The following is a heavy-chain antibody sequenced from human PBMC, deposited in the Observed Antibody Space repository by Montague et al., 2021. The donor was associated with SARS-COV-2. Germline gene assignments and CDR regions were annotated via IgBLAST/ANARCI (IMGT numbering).Heavy chain of an antibody. CDR3: ARDKPDYDFWPGYGMDV. Sequence: SETLSLTCTVSGGSISSYYWSWIRQPPGKGLEWIGYIYYSGSTNYNPSLKSRVTISVDTSKNQFSLKLSSVTAADTAVYYCARDKPDYDFWPGYGMDVWRQGTTVTVSS. D-gene: IGHD3-3*01. CDR1: GGSISSYY. V-gene: IGHV4-59*01. J-gene: IGHJ6*02. CDR2: IYYSGST.